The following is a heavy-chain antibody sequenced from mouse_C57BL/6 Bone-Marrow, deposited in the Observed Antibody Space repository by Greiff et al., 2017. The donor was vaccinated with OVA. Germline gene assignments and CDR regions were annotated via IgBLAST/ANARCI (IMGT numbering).Heavy chain of an antibody. J-gene: IGHJ4*01. D-gene: IGHD3-3*01. CDR2: IYPGSGNT. CDR1: GYTFTDYY. V-gene: IGHV1-76*01. CDR3: ARLSLGYAIDY. Sequence: QVQLQQSGAELVRPGASVKLSCKASGYTFTDYYINWVKQRPGQGLEWIARIYPGSGNTYYNEKFKGKATLTAEKSSSTAYMQLSSLTSEDSAVYFCARLSLGYAIDYWGQGTSVTVSS.